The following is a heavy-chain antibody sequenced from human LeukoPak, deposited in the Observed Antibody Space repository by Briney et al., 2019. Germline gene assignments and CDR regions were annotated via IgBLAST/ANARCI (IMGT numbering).Heavy chain of an antibody. J-gene: IGHJ5*02. Sequence: SQTLSLTCAISGDSVSSNSAAWNWIRQSPSRGLEWLGRTYYRSKWYNDYAVSVKSRITINPDTSKNQFSLQLNSVTPEDTAVYYCARDFYYGSGSYYKLSWFDPWGQGILVTVSS. CDR2: TYYRSKWYN. D-gene: IGHD3-10*01. V-gene: IGHV6-1*01. CDR3: ARDFYYGSGSYYKLSWFDP. CDR1: GDSVSSNSAA.